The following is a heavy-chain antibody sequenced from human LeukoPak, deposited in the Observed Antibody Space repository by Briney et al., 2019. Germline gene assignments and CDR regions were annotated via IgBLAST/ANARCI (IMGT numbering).Heavy chain of an antibody. J-gene: IGHJ3*02. CDR2: MNPNSGNT. D-gene: IGHD2-15*01. V-gene: IGHV1-8*01. CDR1: GYTFTSYD. Sequence: ASVKVSCKASGYTFTSYDINWVRQATGQGLEWMGWMNPNSGNTGHAQKFQGRVTMTRNNSISTAYMELSSLRSEDTAVYYCARGRAATRAFDIWGHGTMVTVSS. CDR3: ARGRAATRAFDI.